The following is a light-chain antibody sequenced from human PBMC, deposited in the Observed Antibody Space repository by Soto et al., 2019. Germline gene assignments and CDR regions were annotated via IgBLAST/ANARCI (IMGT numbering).Light chain of an antibody. CDR1: SSDIGGYNY. Sequence: QSVLTQPASVSGSPGQSITISCTGTSSDIGGYNYVSWYQQHPGKAPKLIIYEVSRRPSGVSNRFSASKSGNTASLTISGLQAEDEADFYCSSYTSRRMPVFGGGTKLTVL. J-gene: IGLJ2*01. V-gene: IGLV2-14*01. CDR3: SSYTSRRMPV. CDR2: EVS.